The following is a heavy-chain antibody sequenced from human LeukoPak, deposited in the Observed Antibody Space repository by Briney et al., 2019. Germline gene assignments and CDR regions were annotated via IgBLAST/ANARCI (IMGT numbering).Heavy chain of an antibody. CDR3: ARDRPRKMGGWFDP. V-gene: IGHV4-39*07. J-gene: IGHJ5*02. CDR1: GGSISSSSYY. Sequence: PSDTLSLTCTVSGGSISSSSYYWGWIRQPPGKGLEWIGSIYYGGSTYYNPSLKSRVTISVDTSKNQFSLKLSSVTAADTAVYYCARDRPRKMGGWFDPWGQGTLVTVSS. D-gene: IGHD2-8*01. CDR2: IYYGGST.